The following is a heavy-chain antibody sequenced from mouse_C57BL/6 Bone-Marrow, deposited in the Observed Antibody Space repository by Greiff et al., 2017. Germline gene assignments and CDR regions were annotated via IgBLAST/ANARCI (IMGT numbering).Heavy chain of an antibody. J-gene: IGHJ2*01. V-gene: IGHV1-26*01. D-gene: IGHD2-5*01. CDR2: INPNNGGT. Sequence: EVQLQQSGPELVKPGASVKISCKASGYTFTDYYMNWVKQSHGKSLEWIGDINPNNGGTSYNQKFKGKATLTVDKSSSTAYMELRSLTSEDSAVYYCARGRTTIVTTRAYYFDYWGQGTTLTVSS. CDR1: GYTFTDYY. CDR3: ARGRTTIVTTRAYYFDY.